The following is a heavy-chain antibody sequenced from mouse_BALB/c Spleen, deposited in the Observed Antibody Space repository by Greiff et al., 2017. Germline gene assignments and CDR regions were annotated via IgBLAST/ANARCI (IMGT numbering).Heavy chain of an antibody. V-gene: IGHV1S81*02. J-gene: IGHJ2*01. D-gene: IGHD4-1*01. CDR3: TRSNWDYFDY. Sequence: VQLQQSGAELVKPGASVKLSCKASGYTFTSYYMYWVKQRPGQGLEWIGEINPSNGGTNFNAKFKSKATLTVDKSASTAYMQLSSLTSEDSAVYYCTRSNWDYFDYWGQGTTLTVSA. CDR1: GYTFTSYY. CDR2: INPSNGGT.